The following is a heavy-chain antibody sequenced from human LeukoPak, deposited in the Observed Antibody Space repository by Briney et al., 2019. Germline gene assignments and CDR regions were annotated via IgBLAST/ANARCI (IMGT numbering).Heavy chain of an antibody. V-gene: IGHV3-48*03. CDR2: ISSSGTTT. D-gene: IGHD6-19*01. J-gene: IGHJ4*02. Sequence: GGSLRLSCAASGFSFSVYEMHWVRQAPGKGLEWISDISSSGTTTYYADSVRGRFSISRDNAKNSLYLQMNSLRAEDTAAYYCTTLTVASNFDYWGQGTLVTVSS. CDR3: TTLTVASNFDY. CDR1: GFSFSVYE.